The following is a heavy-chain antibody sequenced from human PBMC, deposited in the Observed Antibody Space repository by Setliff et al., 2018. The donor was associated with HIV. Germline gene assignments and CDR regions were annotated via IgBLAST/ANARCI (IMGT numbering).Heavy chain of an antibody. D-gene: IGHD3-22*01. Sequence: SETLSLTCTVSQFSIRSGYYWSWIRQPPGKGLEWIASIFHSGTTYYNSALESRVTISVDTSNNQFSLKLSSVTAADTALYYCARDQANYYDSSGYYYFDYWGQGTLVTVSS. CDR1: QFSIRSGYY. J-gene: IGHJ4*02. CDR3: ARDQANYYDSSGYYYFDY. V-gene: IGHV4-38-2*02. CDR2: IFHSGTT.